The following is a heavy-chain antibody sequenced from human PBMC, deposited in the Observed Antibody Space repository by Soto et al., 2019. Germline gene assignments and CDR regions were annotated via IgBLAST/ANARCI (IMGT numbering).Heavy chain of an antibody. CDR2: MYNTGST. CDR3: ARDLWGYCGTDCYPLDV. CDR1: GGSISSYY. D-gene: IGHD2-21*02. Sequence: QVQLQESGPGLVKPSETLSLTCTVSGGSISSYYWSWIRQPPGKGLEWIGYMYNTGSTVYNPSLKSRVPISVAPSKTPFSLKLNAVTAPDTAVYYCARDLWGYCGTDCYPLDVWGQGTTVTVSS. J-gene: IGHJ6*02. V-gene: IGHV4-59*01.